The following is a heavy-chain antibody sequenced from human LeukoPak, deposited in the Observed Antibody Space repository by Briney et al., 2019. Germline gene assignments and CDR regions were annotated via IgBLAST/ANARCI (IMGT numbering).Heavy chain of an antibody. CDR1: GFNFNSFS. CDR2: ISGSGGST. J-gene: IGHJ4*02. CDR3: AKDRSCTNDICHGDFDY. D-gene: IGHD2-8*01. V-gene: IGHV3-23*01. Sequence: PGGSLRLSCAASGFNFNSFSMSWVRQAPGKGLERVSSISGSGGSTYSADSVKGRFTISRDNSKNTLYLQMNSLRAEDTALYYCAKDRSCTNDICHGDFDYWGQGTLVTVSS.